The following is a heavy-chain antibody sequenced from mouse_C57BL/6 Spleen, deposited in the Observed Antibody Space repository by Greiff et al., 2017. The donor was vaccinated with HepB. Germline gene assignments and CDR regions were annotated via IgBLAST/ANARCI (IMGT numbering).Heavy chain of an antibody. V-gene: IGHV2-2*01. CDR3: ARIYYDYVGGYYAMDY. J-gene: IGHJ4*01. Sequence: VKLMESGPGLVQPSQSLSITCTVSGFSLTSYGVHWVRQSPGKGLEWLGVIWSGGSTDYNAAFISRLSISKDNSKSQVFFKMNSLQADDTAIYYCARIYYDYVGGYYAMDYWGQGTSVTVSS. CDR1: GFSLTSYG. D-gene: IGHD2-4*01. CDR2: IWSGGST.